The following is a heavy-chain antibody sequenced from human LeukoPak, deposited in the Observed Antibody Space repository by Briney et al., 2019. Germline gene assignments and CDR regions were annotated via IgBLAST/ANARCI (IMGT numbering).Heavy chain of an antibody. CDR1: GFTFDDYG. Sequence: GGSLRLSCAASGFTFDDYGMHWVRQAPGKGLEWVSHISWNSNTLGYADSVKGRFTISRDNAKSSLYLQMNNLRDEDMAIYYCAKGGYSFGRDSFDHWGQGTLVAVSS. V-gene: IGHV3-9*03. CDR2: ISWNSNTL. CDR3: AKGGYSFGRDSFDH. J-gene: IGHJ4*02. D-gene: IGHD5-18*01.